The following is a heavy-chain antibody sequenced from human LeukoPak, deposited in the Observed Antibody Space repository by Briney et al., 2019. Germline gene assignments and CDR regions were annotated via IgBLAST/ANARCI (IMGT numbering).Heavy chain of an antibody. V-gene: IGHV4-34*01. CDR1: GGSFSGYY. Sequence: SETLSLTCAVYGGSFSGYYWSWIRQPPGKGLEWIGEINHSGSTNYNPSLKSRGPISVDPSKTQSSLKLSSVTAADTAVYYCAREGNYYDSSGYYYASYWGQGTLVTVSS. J-gene: IGHJ4*02. CDR2: INHSGST. D-gene: IGHD3-22*01. CDR3: AREGNYYDSSGYYYASY.